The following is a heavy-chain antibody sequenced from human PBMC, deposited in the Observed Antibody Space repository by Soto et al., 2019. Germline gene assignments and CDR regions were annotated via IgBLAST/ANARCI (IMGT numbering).Heavy chain of an antibody. CDR3: ASGDRGAFDL. D-gene: IGHD4-17*01. Sequence: EVRLVESEGGLVQPGGSLSLSCAASGFTFSYYWMHWVRQAPGQGLLWVSRIHSDGSSTTYADSVKGRFTISRDNAKNTVSLQVNSLRVEDTGVYFCASGDRGAFDLWGQGTMVTVSS. J-gene: IGHJ3*01. V-gene: IGHV3-74*01. CDR2: IHSDGSST. CDR1: GFTFSYYW.